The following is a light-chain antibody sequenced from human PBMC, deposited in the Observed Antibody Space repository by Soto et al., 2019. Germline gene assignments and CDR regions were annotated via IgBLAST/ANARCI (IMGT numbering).Light chain of an antibody. CDR1: QSVGKC. J-gene: IGKJ1*01. Sequence: EIVLTQSPGTLSLSPGERATLSCRASQSVGKCLAWYQQKPGQAPRLLIYGASTRATGIPDRFSGSGSGTDFTLTISRLEPEDFAVYYCQQYGGSPRTFGQGTKVERK. CDR2: GAS. CDR3: QQYGGSPRT. V-gene: IGKV3-20*01.